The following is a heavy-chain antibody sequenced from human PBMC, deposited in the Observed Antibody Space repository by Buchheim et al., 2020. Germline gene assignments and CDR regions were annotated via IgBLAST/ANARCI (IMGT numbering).Heavy chain of an antibody. V-gene: IGHV3-15*07. CDR1: GFTLSDAW. J-gene: IGHJ6*02. CDR3: ATEGSGAATAFRIHYGLDV. CDR2: MKRKADGGTT. D-gene: IGHD2-21*02. Sequence: EVQLVESGGGSIKPGGSLRLSCAASGFTLSDAWMNWVRQAPGKGLEWVGRMKRKADGGTTEYAAPVKDRFSISRDDSKNTLYLQMNSLKSDDTAVYYCATEGSGAATAFRIHYGLDVWGQGTT.